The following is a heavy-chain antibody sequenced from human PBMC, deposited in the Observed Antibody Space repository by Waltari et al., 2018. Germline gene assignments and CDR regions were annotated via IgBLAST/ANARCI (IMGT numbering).Heavy chain of an antibody. Sequence: EVQLVESGGGLVQPGGSLRISCGASGFTFNTFGMSWIRQAPGKGLEWVASINQDGSDRRYVDSVKDRFTISRDNARNSLFLQMNSLTAEDTAMYYCARVPYYINIWFDSWGQGTLVTVSS. D-gene: IGHD3-22*01. CDR3: ARVPYYINIWFDS. CDR2: INQDGSDR. V-gene: IGHV3-7*01. J-gene: IGHJ5*01. CDR1: GFTFNTFG.